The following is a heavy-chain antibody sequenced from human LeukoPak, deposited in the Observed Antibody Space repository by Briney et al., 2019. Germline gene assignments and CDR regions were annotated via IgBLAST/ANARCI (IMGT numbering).Heavy chain of an antibody. CDR1: GFTFSSYW. CDR2: IKQDGSEE. V-gene: IGHV3-7*05. CDR3: ARDPYSSTWSYGMDV. D-gene: IGHD6-6*01. J-gene: IGHJ6*02. Sequence: GGSLRLSCAATGFTFSSYWMSWVRQAPGKGLEWVANIKQDGSEEVYVDSVKGRFTISRDNAKNSLFLQMNTLRAEDTAVYYCARDPYSSTWSYGMDVWGQGTTVTVSS.